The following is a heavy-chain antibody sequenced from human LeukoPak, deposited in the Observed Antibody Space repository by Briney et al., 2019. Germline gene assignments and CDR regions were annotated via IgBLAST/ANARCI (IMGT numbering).Heavy chain of an antibody. CDR2: ISGSSGTI. J-gene: IGHJ4*02. CDR3: AKRLGDPRAFDS. D-gene: IGHD2-21*02. Sequence: GGSLRLSCAAARFTFSSYAMSWVRQAPGKGLEWVSGISGSSGTINYADPVKGRFTISRDNSRNTLYLQMNSLRVEDTALYYCAKRLGDPRAFDSWGQGTLVTVSS. V-gene: IGHV3-23*01. CDR1: RFTFSSYA.